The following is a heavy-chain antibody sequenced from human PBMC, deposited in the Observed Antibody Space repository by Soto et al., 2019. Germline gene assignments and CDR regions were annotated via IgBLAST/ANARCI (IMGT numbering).Heavy chain of an antibody. J-gene: IGHJ6*03. CDR1: GGSFSGYY. Sequence: PSGTLSLTCAVYGGSFSGYYWSWIRQPPGKGLEWIGEINHSGSTNYNPSLKSRVTISVDTSKNQFSLKLSSVTAADTAVYYCARGLPGPPYYYYYMDVWGKGTTVTVSS. V-gene: IGHV4-34*01. CDR2: INHSGST. CDR3: ARGLPGPPYYYYYMDV.